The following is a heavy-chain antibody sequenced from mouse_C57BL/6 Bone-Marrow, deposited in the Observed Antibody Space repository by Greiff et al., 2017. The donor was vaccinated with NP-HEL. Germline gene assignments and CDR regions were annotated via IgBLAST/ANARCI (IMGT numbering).Heavy chain of an antibody. CDR2: IYPRSGNT. Sequence: VQLQQSGAELARPGASVKLSCKASGYTFTSYGISWVKQRTGQGLEWIGEIYPRSGNTYYNEKFKGKATLTADKSSSTAYMELRSLTSEDSAVFFCARLGRLYFDYWGQGTTLTVSS. D-gene: IGHD3-2*02. CDR1: GYTFTSYG. CDR3: ARLGRLYFDY. V-gene: IGHV1-81*01. J-gene: IGHJ2*01.